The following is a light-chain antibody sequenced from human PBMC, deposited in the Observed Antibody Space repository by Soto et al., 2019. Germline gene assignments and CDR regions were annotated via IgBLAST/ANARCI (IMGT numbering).Light chain of an antibody. CDR2: DVS. V-gene: IGKV1-5*01. J-gene: IGKJ4*01. CDR1: HSIRDC. CDR3: QQYESYSLT. Sequence: DIQMTQCPSTLSASVGDSLTITCRASHSIRDCLAWYQQKPGKAPRLLIYDVSNLESGVPSRFSGSGSGTEFTLTISSLRPDDFATYYCQQYESYSLTFGGGTRVDIK.